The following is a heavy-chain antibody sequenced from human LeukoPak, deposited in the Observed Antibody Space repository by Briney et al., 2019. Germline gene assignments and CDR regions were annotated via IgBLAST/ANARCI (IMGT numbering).Heavy chain of an antibody. J-gene: IGHJ4*02. CDR1: GFTFSSYG. CDR2: ISYDGSNK. V-gene: IGHV3-30*18. Sequence: GGSLRLSCAASGFTFSSYGMHWVRQAPGKGLEWVAVISYDGSNKYYADSVKGRFTISRDNSKNTLYLQMNSLRAEDTAVYYCAKRGSSGYYYGHAIDYWGQGTLVTVSS. D-gene: IGHD3-22*01. CDR3: AKRGSSGYYYGHAIDY.